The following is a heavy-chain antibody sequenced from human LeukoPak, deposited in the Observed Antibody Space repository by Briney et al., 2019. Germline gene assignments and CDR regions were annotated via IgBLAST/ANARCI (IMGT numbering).Heavy chain of an antibody. Sequence: GGSLRLSCAAFGFTVSSNYMSWVRQAPGKGLEWVSVIYSGGSTYYADSVKGRFTISRDNSKNTLYLQMGSLRAEDMAVYYCARERPNTYIDAFDIWGQGTMVTVSS. CDR3: ARERPNTYIDAFDI. D-gene: IGHD4/OR15-4a*01. V-gene: IGHV3-53*05. CDR1: GFTVSSNY. J-gene: IGHJ3*02. CDR2: IYSGGST.